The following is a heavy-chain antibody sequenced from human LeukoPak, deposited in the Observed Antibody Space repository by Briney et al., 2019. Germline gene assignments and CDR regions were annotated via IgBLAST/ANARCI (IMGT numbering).Heavy chain of an antibody. J-gene: IGHJ5*02. CDR3: ARVGDHSRTWYGWFAS. Sequence: GGSLRLSCAASGFTFSSYWMSWVRQAPGKGLEWVANIKQDGSEKNYVDSVKGRFTISRDNAKNSLYLQMNSLRAEDTALYHWARVGDHSRTWYGWFASWGQGPLVPSPQ. D-gene: IGHD2-8*02. CDR1: GFTFSSYW. CDR2: IKQDGSEK. V-gene: IGHV3-7*01.